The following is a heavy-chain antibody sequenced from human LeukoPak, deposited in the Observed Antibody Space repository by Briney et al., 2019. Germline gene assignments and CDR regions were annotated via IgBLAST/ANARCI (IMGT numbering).Heavy chain of an antibody. CDR3: ARAVWSVSQHLNNWFDP. D-gene: IGHD1-14*01. CDR1: GGTFSSYA. Sequence: GASVKVSCKASGGTFSSYAISWERQAPGQGLEWMGRIIPILGIANYAQKFRGRVTITADKSTSTAYMELSSLRSEDTAVYYCARAVWSVSQHLNNWFDPWGQGTLVPVSS. CDR2: IIPILGIA. J-gene: IGHJ5*02. V-gene: IGHV1-69*04.